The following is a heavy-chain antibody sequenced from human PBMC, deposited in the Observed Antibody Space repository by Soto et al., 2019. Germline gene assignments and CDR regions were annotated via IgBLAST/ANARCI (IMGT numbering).Heavy chain of an antibody. CDR1: GYSFTSYW. D-gene: IGHD6-13*01. J-gene: IGHJ6*02. Sequence: AGESLKISCKGSGYSFTSYWISWVRQMPGKGLEWMGRIDPSDSYTNYSPSFQGHVTISADKSISTAYLQWSSLKASDTAMYYCARLSTAAAGTYYYGMDVWGQGTTVTVSS. CDR2: IDPSDSYT. V-gene: IGHV5-10-1*01. CDR3: ARLSTAAAGTYYYGMDV.